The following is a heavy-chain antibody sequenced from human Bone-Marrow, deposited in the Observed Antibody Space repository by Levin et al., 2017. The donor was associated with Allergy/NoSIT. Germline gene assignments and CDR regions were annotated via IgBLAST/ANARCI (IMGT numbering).Heavy chain of an antibody. D-gene: IGHD1-7*01. CDR1: GFTFYSYA. CDR2: ISGSGGTT. CDR3: ARERITGTTWGGIYGMDV. V-gene: IGHV3-23*01. Sequence: LSLTCSASGFTFYSYAMNWVRQAPGKGLEWVSSISGSGGTTYYADSVKGRFTISRDNSRNTLYLEKNILRAEDTAVYYCARERITGTTWGGIYGMDVWGQGTTVTVSS. J-gene: IGHJ6*02.